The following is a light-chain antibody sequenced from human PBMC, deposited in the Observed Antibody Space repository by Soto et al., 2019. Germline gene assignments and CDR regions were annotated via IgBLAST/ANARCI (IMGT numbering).Light chain of an antibody. J-gene: IGKJ1*01. Sequence: DIVMTQSPDPLAVSLGERATINCKSSQSVLYSSNNKNYLAWYQHKPGQPPKLLIYWASTRESGVPGRFSGSGSGTDFTLTISSLQAEDVAVYYCQQYYSTPWTFGRGTKVEIK. CDR2: WAS. V-gene: IGKV4-1*01. CDR1: QSVLYSSNNKNY. CDR3: QQYYSTPWT.